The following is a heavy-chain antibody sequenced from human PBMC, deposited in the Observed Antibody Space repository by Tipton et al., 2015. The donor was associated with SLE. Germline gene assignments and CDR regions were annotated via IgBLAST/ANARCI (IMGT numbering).Heavy chain of an antibody. CDR3: ARVPAVYYYYMDV. J-gene: IGHJ6*03. CDR1: GGSISRYY. D-gene: IGHD2-2*01. V-gene: IGHV4-59*01. CDR2: IYYSGST. Sequence: TLSLTCTVSGGSISRYYWSWIRQPPGKGLEWIGYIYYSGSTNYNPSLKSRVTISVDTSKNQFSLKLSSVTAADTAVYYCARVPAVYYYYMDVWGKGTTVTVSS.